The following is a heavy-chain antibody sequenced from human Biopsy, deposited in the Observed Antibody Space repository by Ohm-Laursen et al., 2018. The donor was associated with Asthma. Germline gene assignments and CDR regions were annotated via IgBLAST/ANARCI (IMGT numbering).Heavy chain of an antibody. CDR3: ASDLGGYYYDSSGYSSDY. J-gene: IGHJ4*02. CDR2: TGNKANSYTT. D-gene: IGHD3-22*01. Sequence: SLRLSCAASGFTFSNAWMDWVRQAPGKGLEWVGRTGNKANSYTTEYAASVKGRFTISRDDSKNSLYLQMNSLKTEDTAVYYCASDLGGYYYDSSGYSSDYWGQGTLVTVSS. CDR1: GFTFSNAW. V-gene: IGHV3-72*01.